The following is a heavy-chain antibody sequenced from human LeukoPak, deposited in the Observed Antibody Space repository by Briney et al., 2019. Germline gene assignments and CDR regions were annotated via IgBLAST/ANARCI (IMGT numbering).Heavy chain of an antibody. J-gene: IGHJ3*02. Sequence: GGSLRLSCAASGFTFSDYYMSWIRQAPGKGLEWVSYISSSGSTIYYADSVKGRFTISRDNAKNSLYLQMNSLRAEDTAVYYCARDRAGWLRVRDAFDIWGQGTMVTVSS. CDR1: GFTFSDYY. V-gene: IGHV3-11*04. CDR2: ISSSGSTI. D-gene: IGHD5-24*01. CDR3: ARDRAGWLRVRDAFDI.